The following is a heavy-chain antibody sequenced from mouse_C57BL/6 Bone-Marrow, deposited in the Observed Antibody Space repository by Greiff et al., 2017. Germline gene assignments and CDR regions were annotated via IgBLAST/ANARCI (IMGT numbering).Heavy chain of an antibody. J-gene: IGHJ3*01. D-gene: IGHD1-3*01. V-gene: IGHV5-6*01. Sequence: EVQLVESGGDLVKPGGSLKLSCAASGFTFSSYGMSWVRQTPDKRLEWVATISSGGSYTYYPDSVKGRFTISRDNAKNTLYLQMSSLKSEDTAMYYCARQSSGGFAYWGQGTLVTVSA. CDR2: ISSGGSYT. CDR3: ARQSSGGFAY. CDR1: GFTFSSYG.